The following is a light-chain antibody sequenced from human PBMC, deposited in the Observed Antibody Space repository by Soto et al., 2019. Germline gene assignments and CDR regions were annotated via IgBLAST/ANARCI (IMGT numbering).Light chain of an antibody. CDR3: QQRSNWLLS. CDR2: DGS. CDR1: QSVSGY. Sequence: EIVLTQSPATLSLSPGERATLSCRASQSVSGYLAWYQQKPGQAPRLLIYDGSHRATGIPDRFSGSGSGTDFTLTISGLEPEDFAVYYCQQRSNWLLSFGPGTKVDIK. J-gene: IGKJ3*01. V-gene: IGKV3-11*01.